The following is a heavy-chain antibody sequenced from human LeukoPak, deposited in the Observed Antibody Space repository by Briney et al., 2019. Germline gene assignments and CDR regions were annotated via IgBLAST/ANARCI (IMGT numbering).Heavy chain of an antibody. V-gene: IGHV1-2*02. Sequence: GASVKVSCKSSGYTVTGYYIHWVRQAPGQGLEWMGWINPDSGGTNYAQRFQGRVTMTRDTSVSTAFMELSRLTSDDTAVYYCARSYTNNGGLPPYWGQGTLVTVSS. D-gene: IGHD4-11*01. CDR3: ARSYTNNGGLPPY. J-gene: IGHJ4*02. CDR1: GYTVTGYY. CDR2: INPDSGGT.